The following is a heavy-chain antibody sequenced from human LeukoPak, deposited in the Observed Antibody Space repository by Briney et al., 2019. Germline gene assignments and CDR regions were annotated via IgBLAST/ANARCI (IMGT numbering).Heavy chain of an antibody. Sequence: SGGSLRLSCAASGFTFSSYNMNWVRQAPGKGLEWVALIWYDGSIKYYTDSVKGRFTISRDNSKNALYLQMNSLRAEDTAVYYCARDVGSGNYYRGYFDYWGQGTLVTVSS. J-gene: IGHJ4*02. CDR3: ARDVGSGNYYRGYFDY. CDR1: GFTFSSYN. D-gene: IGHD1-26*01. V-gene: IGHV3-33*08. CDR2: IWYDGSIK.